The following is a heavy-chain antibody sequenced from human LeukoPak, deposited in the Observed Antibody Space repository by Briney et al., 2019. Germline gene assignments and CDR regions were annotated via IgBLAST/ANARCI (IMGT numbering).Heavy chain of an antibody. CDR1: GFTVSSNY. CDR2: IYSGGST. CDR3: ASRDKGYYYGMDV. Sequence: GGSLRLSCAASGFTVSSNYMSWVRHTPGKGLEWVSLIYSGGSTYYADSVKGIFTISRDNSKNTLYLQMNSLRAEDTAVYYCASRDKGYYYGMDVWGQGTTVTVSS. D-gene: IGHD5-24*01. V-gene: IGHV3-66*01. J-gene: IGHJ6*02.